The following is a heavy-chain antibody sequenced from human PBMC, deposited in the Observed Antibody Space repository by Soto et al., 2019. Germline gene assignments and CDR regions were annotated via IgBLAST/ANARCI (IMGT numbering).Heavy chain of an antibody. V-gene: IGHV4-39*01. J-gene: IGHJ4*02. D-gene: IGHD3-10*01. CDR1: GGSISTITYY. Sequence: PSETLSLTCTVSGGSISTITYYWGWIRQPPGKGLEWIGTIYYSGSTYYTPSLKGRVTISVDTSTNQFSLKLNDVTAADTAVYYCARHLYNYGSGSYFDYWGQGTPVTVSS. CDR2: IYYSGST. CDR3: ARHLYNYGSGSYFDY.